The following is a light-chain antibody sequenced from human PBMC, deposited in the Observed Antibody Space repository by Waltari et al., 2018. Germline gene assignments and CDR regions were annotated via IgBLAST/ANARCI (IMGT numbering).Light chain of an antibody. J-gene: IGKJ1*01. CDR3: QQYYSFHWT. V-gene: IGKV3-11*01. Sequence: EIVLTQSPATLSLSPGERATLSCRASQSVSSYLAWYQQKPGQAPRLLIYDASNRATGIPARFSGSGSGTDFTLTISSLEPEDFAVYYCQQYYSFHWTFGQGTKVEIK. CDR2: DAS. CDR1: QSVSSY.